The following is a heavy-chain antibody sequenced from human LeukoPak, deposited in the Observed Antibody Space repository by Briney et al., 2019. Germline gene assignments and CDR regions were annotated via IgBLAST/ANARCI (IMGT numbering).Heavy chain of an antibody. CDR2: INPNSGGT. CDR1: GYIFTGYY. CDR3: ARVADSGWYVDY. J-gene: IGHJ4*02. V-gene: IGHV1-2*02. D-gene: IGHD6-19*01. Sequence: GASVKVSCKASGYIFTGYYMHWVRQAPGQGLEWMGWINPNSGGTTYAQKFQGRVTMTRDTSITTASVELSRLRSDDTAVYYCARVADSGWYVDYWGQGTLVTVSS.